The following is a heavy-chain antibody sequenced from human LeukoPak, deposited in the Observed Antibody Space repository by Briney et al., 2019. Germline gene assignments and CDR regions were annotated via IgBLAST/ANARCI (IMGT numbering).Heavy chain of an antibody. V-gene: IGHV4-30-4*01. D-gene: IGHD3-3*01. CDR3: ARAYDFWSGFDY. CDR2: IYYSGST. J-gene: IGHJ4*02. Sequence: SETLSLTRTVSGGSISSGDYYWSWIRQPPGKGLEWIGYIYYSGSTYYNPSLKSRVTILVDTSKNQFSLKLSSVTAADTAVYYCARAYDFWSGFDYWGQGTLVTVSS. CDR1: GGSISSGDYY.